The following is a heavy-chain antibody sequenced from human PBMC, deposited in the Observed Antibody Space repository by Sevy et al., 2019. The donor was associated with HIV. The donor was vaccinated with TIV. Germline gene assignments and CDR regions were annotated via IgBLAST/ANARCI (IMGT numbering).Heavy chain of an antibody. V-gene: IGHV3-21*01. J-gene: IGHJ4*02. CDR2: ISSRSSYI. CDR1: GFTFSDYY. Sequence: GGSLRLSRAASGFTFSDYYMNWVRQAPGKGLEWVSSISSRSSYIHYADSVRGRFTISRDNAKNSLYLQMNSLRVDDTAVYFCARDGGCSSTSCLLYFDSWGQGALVTVSS. CDR3: ARDGGCSSTSCLLYFDS. D-gene: IGHD2-2*01.